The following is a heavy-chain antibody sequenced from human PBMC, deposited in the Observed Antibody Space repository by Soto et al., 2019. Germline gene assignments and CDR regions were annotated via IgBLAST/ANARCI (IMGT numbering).Heavy chain of an antibody. Sequence: GASVKVSCKASGFSFTNYAMHWVRQAPGQRLEWMGWINAGNGNTKYSQKFQDRVTITRDTSASTAYMELSSLRSEDTAVYYCASDGAVAGNINFDYWGQGTLVTVSS. J-gene: IGHJ4*02. V-gene: IGHV1-3*01. CDR3: ASDGAVAGNINFDY. CDR1: GFSFTNYA. CDR2: INAGNGNT. D-gene: IGHD6-19*01.